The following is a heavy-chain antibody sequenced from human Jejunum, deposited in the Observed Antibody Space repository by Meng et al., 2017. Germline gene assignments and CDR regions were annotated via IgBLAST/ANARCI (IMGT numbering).Heavy chain of an antibody. CDR2: IYSGGST. J-gene: IGHJ4*02. V-gene: IGHV4-39*01. CDR3: ARQLNVWDSAGTYGGDFDF. CDR1: GFSMSHMGYH. D-gene: IGHD2-15*01. Sequence: QLQLQESGPGLVKPSETLSLTCSVSGFSMSHMGYHWGWIRQTPGKGLEWIGSIYSGGSTKYNPSLKSRVTVSLDTSKKQFSLHLNSLTAADTAVYFCARQLNVWDSAGTYGGDFDFWGQGTLVIVSS.